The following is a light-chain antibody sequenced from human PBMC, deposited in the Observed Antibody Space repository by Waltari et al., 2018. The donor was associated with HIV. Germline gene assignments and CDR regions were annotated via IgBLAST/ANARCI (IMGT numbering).Light chain of an antibody. CDR1: SSTTGNNA. Sequence: SVLPQPPSVSKAPRPRVTISCSGSSSTTGNNAVNWYQQLPGKPPKLLIYYDDLLASGVSDRFSGSKSGTSTSLAISGLQSEDESDYYCAAWDDSLNGVVFGGGTKLTVL. V-gene: IGLV1-36*01. CDR2: YDD. J-gene: IGLJ2*01. CDR3: AAWDDSLNGVV.